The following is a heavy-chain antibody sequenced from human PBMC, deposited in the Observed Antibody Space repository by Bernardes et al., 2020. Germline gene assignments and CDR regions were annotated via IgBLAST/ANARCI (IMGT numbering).Heavy chain of an antibody. D-gene: IGHD3-16*01. CDR1: GFTFSSHA. CDR3: PKDPQVRRGGFYYLYYMDV. CDR2: ISGGGSDT. J-gene: IGHJ6*03. V-gene: IGHV3-23*01. Sequence: GGSLRLSCAASGFTFSSHAMSWVRQAPGKGLEWVSSISGGGSDTYYADSVKGRFTISRDNSKNMLYLQMDSLRAEDTAVYYCPKDPQVRRGGFYYLYYMDVWGKGTTVTVSS.